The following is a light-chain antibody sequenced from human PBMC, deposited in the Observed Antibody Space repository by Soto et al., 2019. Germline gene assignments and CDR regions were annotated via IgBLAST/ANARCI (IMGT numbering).Light chain of an antibody. CDR3: QQYDNLPHT. CDR2: DAS. CDR1: QDIINY. J-gene: IGKJ2*01. V-gene: IGKV1-33*01. Sequence: DIQMTQSPSSLSASVGDRVTITCQASQDIINYLNWYQQKPGKVPKLLIYDASNLETGVPSRFSGTGSGTDFTFTISSLQPEDIATYYCQQYDNLPHTFGQGTKLEIK.